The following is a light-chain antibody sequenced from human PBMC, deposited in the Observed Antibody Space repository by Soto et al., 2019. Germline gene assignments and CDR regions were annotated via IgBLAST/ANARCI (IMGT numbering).Light chain of an antibody. Sequence: QSVLTQPASVSGSPGQSITISCTGTSSDIGTYNYVSWYQHHPGKVPKLMIYDVSNRPSGVSNRFSGSKSGNTASLTISGLQAEDEADYYCSSYSSSSTLLLFGAGTKLTVL. CDR2: DVS. V-gene: IGLV2-14*01. CDR3: SSYSSSSTLLL. J-gene: IGLJ2*01. CDR1: SSDIGTYNY.